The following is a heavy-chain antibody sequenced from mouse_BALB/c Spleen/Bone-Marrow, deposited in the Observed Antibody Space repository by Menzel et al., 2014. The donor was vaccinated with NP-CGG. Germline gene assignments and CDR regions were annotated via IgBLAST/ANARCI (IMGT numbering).Heavy chain of an antibody. V-gene: IGHV1S137*01. J-gene: IGHJ2*01. CDR3: ARDLDY. CDR1: GYTFTDYA. CDR2: ISTYYGDA. Sequence: QVQLQQSGAELVRPGVSVKISCKGSGYTFTDYAVHWVKQSHAKSLEWIGVISTYYGDATYNQKFKGKATMTVDKSSSTAYMELARLTSEDSAIYYCARDLDYWGQGTPLTVSS.